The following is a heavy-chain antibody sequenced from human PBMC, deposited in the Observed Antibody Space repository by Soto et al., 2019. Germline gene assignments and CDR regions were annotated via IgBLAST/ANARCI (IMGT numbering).Heavy chain of an antibody. CDR3: ARRDASSIAGSDAFDI. CDR1: GYSFTSYR. Sequence: PGESLKISCKGSGYSFTSYRIGWVRQMPGKGLEWMGIIYPGDSDTRYSPSFQGQVTISADKSISTAYLQWSSLKASDTAMYYCARRDASSIAGSDAFDIWGQGTMVTVSS. V-gene: IGHV5-51*01. D-gene: IGHD6-13*01. J-gene: IGHJ3*02. CDR2: IYPGDSDT.